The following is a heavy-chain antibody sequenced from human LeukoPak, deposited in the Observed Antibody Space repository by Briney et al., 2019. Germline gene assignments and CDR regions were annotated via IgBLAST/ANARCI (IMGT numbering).Heavy chain of an antibody. V-gene: IGHV1-18*01. CDR2: ISAYNGNT. CDR3: ARESSSWYYFDY. D-gene: IGHD6-13*01. CDR1: GYTFTSYG. Sequence: ASVKVSCKASGYTFTSYGISWVRQAPGQGLEWMGWISAYNGNTNYAQKLQGRVTMTTDTSTSTAYMELRSLRSEDTAVYYCARESSSWYYFDYWGQGTLVTVSS. J-gene: IGHJ4*02.